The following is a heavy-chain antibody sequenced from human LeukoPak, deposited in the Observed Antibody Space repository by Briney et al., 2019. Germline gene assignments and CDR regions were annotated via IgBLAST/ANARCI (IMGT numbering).Heavy chain of an antibody. CDR2: INPNNGGT. J-gene: IGHJ4*02. Sequence: ASVKVSCKASGYTFTGYYIHWVRQAPGQGLEWVGWINPNNGGTNYAQKFQGRVIMTRDTSISTAYMELSRLRSDDTAVYYCARDHERGDGDYVLNDWGQGTLVTVSS. D-gene: IGHD4-17*01. CDR1: GYTFTGYY. V-gene: IGHV1-2*02. CDR3: ARDHERGDGDYVLND.